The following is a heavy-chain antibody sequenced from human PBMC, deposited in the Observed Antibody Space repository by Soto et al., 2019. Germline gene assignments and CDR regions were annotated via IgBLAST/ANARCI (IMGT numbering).Heavy chain of an antibody. CDR1: GYTFTSYG. CDR3: ARVAVVVPAAIKGWFDP. D-gene: IGHD2-2*02. CDR2: ISAYNGNT. Sequence: ASVKVSCKASGYTFTSYGISWVRQAPGQGLEWMGWISAYNGNTNYAQKLQGRVTMTTDTSTSTAYMELRSLRSDDTAVYYCARVAVVVPAAIKGWFDPWGQGTLVTVSS. J-gene: IGHJ5*02. V-gene: IGHV1-18*04.